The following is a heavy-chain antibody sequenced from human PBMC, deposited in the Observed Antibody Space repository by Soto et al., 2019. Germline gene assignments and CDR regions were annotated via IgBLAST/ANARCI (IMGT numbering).Heavy chain of an antibody. V-gene: IGHV2-70*01. Sequence: SGPTLVNPTQTLTLTGTFSGFSLSTSGMCVSWIRQPPGKALEWLALIDWDDDKYYSTSLKTRLTISKDTSKNQVVLTMTNMDPVDTATYYCARMPKYSSGWYYFDYWGQGTLVTVS. CDR1: GFSLSTSGMC. J-gene: IGHJ4*02. CDR2: IDWDDDK. CDR3: ARMPKYSSGWYYFDY. D-gene: IGHD6-19*01.